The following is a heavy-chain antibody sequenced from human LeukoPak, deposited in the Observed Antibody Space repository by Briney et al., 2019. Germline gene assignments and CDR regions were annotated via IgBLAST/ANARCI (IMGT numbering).Heavy chain of an antibody. V-gene: IGHV4-61*02. CDR3: ARLIWSGASAGMDV. J-gene: IGHJ6*02. CDR2: IYTSGST. Sequence: TLSLTCTVSGGSISSGSYYWSWIRQPAGKGLEWIGRIYTSGSTNYNPSLKSRVTISVDTSKNQFSLKLSSVTAADTAVYYCARLIWSGASAGMDVWGQGTTVPVSS. D-gene: IGHD3-3*01. CDR1: GGSISSGSYY.